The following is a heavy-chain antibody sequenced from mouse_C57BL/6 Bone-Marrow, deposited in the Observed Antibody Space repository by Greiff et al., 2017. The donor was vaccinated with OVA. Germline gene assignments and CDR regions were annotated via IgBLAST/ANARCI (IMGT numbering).Heavy chain of an antibody. V-gene: IGHV2-5*01. CDR1: GFSLTSYG. J-gene: IGHJ4*01. Sequence: VKLMASGPGLVQPSQSLSITCTVSGFSLTSYGVHWVRQSPGKGLEWLGVLWRGGSTDYNAAFMSRLSLTKDNSKSQVFFKMNSLQADDTAIYYCAKKGYYGNYDYYAMDYWGQGTSVTVSS. CDR2: LWRGGST. D-gene: IGHD2-1*01. CDR3: AKKGYYGNYDYYAMDY.